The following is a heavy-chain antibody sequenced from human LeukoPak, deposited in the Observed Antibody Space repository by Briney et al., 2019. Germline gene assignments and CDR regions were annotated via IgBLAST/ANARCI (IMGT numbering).Heavy chain of an antibody. V-gene: IGHV3-23*01. J-gene: IGHJ4*02. CDR1: GFTFSNFG. Sequence: PGGSLRLSCAASGFTFSNFGMSWVRQAPGKGLEWVSTISSSTSYIFYADSVKGRFTISRYNSKNTLHLQLNSLRVDDTAVYYCVKSRESSSWYSLGDFWGQGTLVTVSS. D-gene: IGHD6-13*01. CDR2: ISSSTSYI. CDR3: VKSRESSSWYSLGDF.